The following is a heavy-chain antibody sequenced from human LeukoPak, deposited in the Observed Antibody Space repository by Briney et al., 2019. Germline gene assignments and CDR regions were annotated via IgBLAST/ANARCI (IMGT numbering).Heavy chain of an antibody. J-gene: IGHJ4*02. Sequence: GGSLRLSCSASGFTFNNAWMSWVGQAPGKGLEWVGRIKSKSDGGTTDYAAPVKGRFTISRDDSKNTLSLQMNSLKTEDTAVYFCATEYYGAYNFWGQGTLVTVSS. V-gene: IGHV3-15*01. D-gene: IGHD4-17*01. CDR1: GFTFNNAW. CDR3: ATEYYGAYNF. CDR2: IKSKSDGGTT.